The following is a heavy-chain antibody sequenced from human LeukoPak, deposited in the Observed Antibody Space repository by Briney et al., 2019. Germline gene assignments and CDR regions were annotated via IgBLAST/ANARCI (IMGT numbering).Heavy chain of an antibody. Sequence: ASVKVSCKASGYTFTDYYIHWVRQAPGQGLEWMGWINPNTGGTNYAQKLQGRVTMTTDTSTSTAYMELRSLRSDDTAVYYCARVSRPGIAATYNWFDPWGQGTLVTVSS. V-gene: IGHV1-2*02. D-gene: IGHD6-13*01. CDR2: INPNTGGT. J-gene: IGHJ5*02. CDR1: GYTFTDYY. CDR3: ARVSRPGIAATYNWFDP.